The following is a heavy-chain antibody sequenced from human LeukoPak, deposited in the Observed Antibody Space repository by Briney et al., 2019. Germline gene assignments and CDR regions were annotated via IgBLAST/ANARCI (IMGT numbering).Heavy chain of an antibody. D-gene: IGHD1-26*01. Sequence: GGSLRLSCAVSGFTFSDYWMHWVRQAPGKGLVLVSRMNRDGSSITYADSVKGRFTISRDNAKNTLYLQMNSLRAEDTAVYYCARDGKVGAYKSGNDYWGQGILVTVSS. CDR2: MNRDGSSI. CDR3: ARDGKVGAYKSGNDY. V-gene: IGHV3-74*01. CDR1: GFTFSDYW. J-gene: IGHJ4*02.